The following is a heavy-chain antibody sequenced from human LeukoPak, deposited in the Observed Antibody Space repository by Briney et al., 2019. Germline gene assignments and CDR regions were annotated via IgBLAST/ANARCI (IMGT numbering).Heavy chain of an antibody. V-gene: IGHV1-18*04. CDR3: ARNGRWEPADY. D-gene: IGHD1-26*01. Sequence: ASVKVSCKTSGYTFTGYFMHWVRQAPGQGLEWMGWISAYNGNTNYAQKLQGRVTMTTDTSTSTAYMELRSLRSDDTAVYYCARNGRWEPADYWGQGTLVTVSS. J-gene: IGHJ4*02. CDR2: ISAYNGNT. CDR1: GYTFTGYF.